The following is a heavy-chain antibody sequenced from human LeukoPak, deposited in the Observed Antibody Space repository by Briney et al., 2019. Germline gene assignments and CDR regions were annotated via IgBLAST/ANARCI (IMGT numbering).Heavy chain of an antibody. V-gene: IGHV3-66*01. J-gene: IGHJ4*02. Sequence: GGSLRLSCAAAGFTVSSNDMTWVRQAPGKGLEWVSVIYSGGSTYYADSVKGRFTISRDNSKHTLYLQLNRLRVEDTAVYYCARGDTGSHWGQGALVTVSS. CDR2: IYSGGST. CDR1: GFTVSSND. D-gene: IGHD1-26*01. CDR3: ARGDTGSH.